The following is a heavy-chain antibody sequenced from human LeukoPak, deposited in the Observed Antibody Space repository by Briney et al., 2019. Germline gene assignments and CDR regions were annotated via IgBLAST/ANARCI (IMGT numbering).Heavy chain of an antibody. Sequence: GGSMRLSCAASGFIFTDYWMHWVRQAPGEGLVWVARIRGDGRATTYADSVKGRFTISRDNSKNTLYLQMNSLRAEDTAVYYCAKDLGYSSSSVDYWGQGTLVTVSS. CDR2: IRGDGRAT. D-gene: IGHD6-13*01. CDR3: AKDLGYSSSSVDY. J-gene: IGHJ4*02. V-gene: IGHV3-74*03. CDR1: GFIFTDYW.